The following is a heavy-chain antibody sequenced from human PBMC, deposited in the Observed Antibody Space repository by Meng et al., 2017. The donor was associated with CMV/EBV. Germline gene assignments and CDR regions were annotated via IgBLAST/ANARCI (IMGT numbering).Heavy chain of an antibody. CDR3: ARDNDFWSGYYRYYYYYYGMDV. CDR1: GFTFSDYY. Sequence: GESLKISCAASGFTFSDYYMSWIRQAPGKGLEWVSSISSSSSYIYYADSVKGRFTIPRDNAKNSLYLQMNSLRAEDTAVYYCARDNDFWSGYYRYYYYYYGMDVWGQGTTVTVSS. CDR2: ISSSSSYI. J-gene: IGHJ6*02. D-gene: IGHD3-3*01. V-gene: IGHV3-11*06.